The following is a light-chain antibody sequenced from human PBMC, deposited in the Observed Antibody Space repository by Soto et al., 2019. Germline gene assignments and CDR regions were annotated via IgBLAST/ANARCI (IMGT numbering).Light chain of an antibody. V-gene: IGKV3-11*01. CDR2: DAS. CDR3: QQRSNWPPSIT. Sequence: EIVLSQSLATLSLSPGESATLSCRASQSVSSYLAWYQQKTGQAPRLLIYDASNRATGIPARFSGSGSGTDFTLNISSLEPGDFAVYYCQQRSNWPPSITFGQGTRLEIK. J-gene: IGKJ5*01. CDR1: QSVSSY.